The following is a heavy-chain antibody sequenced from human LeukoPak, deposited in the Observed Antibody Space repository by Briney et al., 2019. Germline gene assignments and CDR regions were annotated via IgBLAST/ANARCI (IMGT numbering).Heavy chain of an antibody. Sequence: GESLKISCKGSGYSFTSYWIAWVRQMPGKGLEWMGIIYPGDSDTRYSPSFQGQVTISADKSISTACLQWNNLKASDTAMYYCAGQDIVVVATATRAFDIWGQGTMVTVSS. J-gene: IGHJ3*02. D-gene: IGHD2-15*01. CDR3: AGQDIVVVATATRAFDI. CDR2: IYPGDSDT. CDR1: GYSFTSYW. V-gene: IGHV5-51*01.